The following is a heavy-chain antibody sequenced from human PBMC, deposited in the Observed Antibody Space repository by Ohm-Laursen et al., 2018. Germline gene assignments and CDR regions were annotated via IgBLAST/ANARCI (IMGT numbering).Heavy chain of an antibody. CDR2: IYTSGST. CDR1: GYSISSGYY. D-gene: IGHD3-10*01. J-gene: IGHJ5*02. V-gene: IGHV4-61*02. CDR3: ARAQNTMVRGVIPRPNWFDP. Sequence: TLSLTCAVSGYSISSGYYWSWIRQPAGKGLEWIGRIYTSGSTNYNPSLKSRVTMSVDTSKNQFSLKLSSVTAADTAVYYCARAQNTMVRGVIPRPNWFDPWGQGTLVTVSS.